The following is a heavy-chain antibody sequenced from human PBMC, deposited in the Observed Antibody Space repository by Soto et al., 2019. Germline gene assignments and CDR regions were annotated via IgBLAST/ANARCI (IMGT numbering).Heavy chain of an antibody. V-gene: IGHV5-51*01. CDR1: GYSFTSYW. J-gene: IGHJ3*02. CDR3: ARSAYCGGDCYYVSAFDI. D-gene: IGHD2-21*01. CDR2: IYPGDSDT. Sequence: GESLKISCKGSGYSFTSYWIGWVRQMPGKGLEWMGIIYPGDSDTRYSPSFQGQVTISADKSISTAYLQWSSLKASDTAMYYCARSAYCGGDCYYVSAFDIWGQGTMVTVSS.